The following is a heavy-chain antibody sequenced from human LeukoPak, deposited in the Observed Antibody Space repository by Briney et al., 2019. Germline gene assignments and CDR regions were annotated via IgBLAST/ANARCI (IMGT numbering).Heavy chain of an antibody. CDR3: VVGRGWQPDY. J-gene: IGHJ4*02. V-gene: IGHV4-59*11. CDR2: THASRST. D-gene: IGHD2-15*01. Sequence: SSETLSLTCSVSGGSLGGHFYNWVRQPPGKGLEWIGLTHASRSTIYNPSLKSRVSISVNTSKNQFSLTLTSVTAADTAVYFCVVGRGWQPDYWGQGILVTVSS. CDR1: GGSLGGHF.